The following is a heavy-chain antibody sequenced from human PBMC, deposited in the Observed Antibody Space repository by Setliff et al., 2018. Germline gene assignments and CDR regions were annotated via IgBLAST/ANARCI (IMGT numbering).Heavy chain of an antibody. D-gene: IGHD3-16*01. CDR3: AKQGDLAFDY. V-gene: IGHV1-2*02. Sequence: GASVKVSCKASGYPFVGYYIYWMRQTPGQGLEWMGWINPKSGGTKYAVKFQGRVTMTRDTSINTIYMELSSLTSDDTAIYYCAKQGDLAFDYWGQGTQVTVSS. J-gene: IGHJ4*02. CDR2: INPKSGGT. CDR1: GYPFVGYY.